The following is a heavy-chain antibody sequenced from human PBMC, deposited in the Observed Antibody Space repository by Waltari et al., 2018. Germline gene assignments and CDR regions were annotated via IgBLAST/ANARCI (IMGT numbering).Heavy chain of an antibody. D-gene: IGHD2-2*01. V-gene: IGHV3-9*01. CDR1: GFTFDDYA. Sequence: EVQLVESGGGLVQPGRSLRLSCAASGFTFDDYAMHWVRQAPGKGLEWVSGISWNSGSIGYADSVKGRFTISRDNAKNSLYLQMNSLRAEDTALYYCAKDMKRGVVVPAAYGMDVWGQGTTVTVSS. CDR2: ISWNSGSI. J-gene: IGHJ6*02. CDR3: AKDMKRGVVVPAAYGMDV.